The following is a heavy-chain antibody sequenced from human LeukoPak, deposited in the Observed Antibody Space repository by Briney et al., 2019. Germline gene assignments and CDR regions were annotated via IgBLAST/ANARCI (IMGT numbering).Heavy chain of an antibody. V-gene: IGHV3-23*01. CDR2: ITSDGYT. CDR1: GFTFSNYA. CDR3: ARDPNGDYIGAFDF. D-gene: IGHD4-17*01. J-gene: IGHJ3*01. Sequence: GGSLRLSCADSGFTFSNYAMTWVRQAPGKGLEWVSSITSDGYTRSADSVRGRLTISRDNSKNTLYLQMNTLRAEDTAIYYCARDPNGDYIGAFDFWGQGAMVTVSS.